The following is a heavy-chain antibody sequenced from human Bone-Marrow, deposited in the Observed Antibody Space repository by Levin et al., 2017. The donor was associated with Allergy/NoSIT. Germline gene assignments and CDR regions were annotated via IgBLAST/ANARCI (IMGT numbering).Heavy chain of an antibody. CDR1: GFTFDDFA. D-gene: IGHD3-10*01. Sequence: GGSLRLSCAVSGFTFDDFAMHWLRQGPGKGLEWVSGISWNDDTRDYADSVKGRFTISRDNAKNSLYLQLNSLRVEDTAFYYCARGYGSGIELSFFDYWGQGTLVSVSS. V-gene: IGHV3-9*01. CDR3: ARGYGSGIELSFFDY. CDR2: ISWNDDTR. J-gene: IGHJ4*02.